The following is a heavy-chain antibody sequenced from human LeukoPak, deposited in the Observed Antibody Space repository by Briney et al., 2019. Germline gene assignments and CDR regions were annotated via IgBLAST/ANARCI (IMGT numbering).Heavy chain of an antibody. CDR1: GGSFSGYY. V-gene: IGHV4-34*01. CDR3: ATTRGYSYGYCFDY. J-gene: IGHJ4*02. D-gene: IGHD5-18*01. Sequence: SETLSLTCAVYGGSFSGYYWSWIRQPPGKGLEWIGEINHSGSTNYNPSLKSRVTISVDTSKNQFSLKLSSVTAADTAVYYCATTRGYSYGYCFDYWGQGTLVTVSS. CDR2: INHSGST.